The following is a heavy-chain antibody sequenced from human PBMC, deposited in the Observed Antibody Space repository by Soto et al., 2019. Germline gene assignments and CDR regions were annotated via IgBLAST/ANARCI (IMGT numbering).Heavy chain of an antibody. J-gene: IGHJ3*02. D-gene: IGHD5-18*01. CDR1: GFPFSDHY. Sequence: GSLRLSCAASGFPFSDHYMSWIRQAPGKGLEWISYISTSGSAMYYADAVRGRFTISRDNAKNSLYLQMNSLRAEDTAVYYCASRSDGYNEDALDIWGQGTMVTVSS. V-gene: IGHV3-11*01. CDR3: ASRSDGYNEDALDI. CDR2: ISTSGSAM.